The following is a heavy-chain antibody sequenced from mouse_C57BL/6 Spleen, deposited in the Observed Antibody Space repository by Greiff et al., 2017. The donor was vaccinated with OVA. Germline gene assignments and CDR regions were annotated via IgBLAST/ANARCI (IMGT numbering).Heavy chain of an antibody. CDR1: GYTFTSYW. J-gene: IGHJ1*03. Sequence: QVQLKQPGAELVKPGASVKLSCKASGYTFTSYWMHWVKQRPGRGLEWIGRIDPHSGGTKYNEKFKSKATLTVDKPSSTAYMQLSSLTSEDSAVYYCARAPGDGSSYWYFDVWGTGTTVTVSS. CDR2: IDPHSGGT. D-gene: IGHD1-1*01. V-gene: IGHV1-72*01. CDR3: ARAPGDGSSYWYFDV.